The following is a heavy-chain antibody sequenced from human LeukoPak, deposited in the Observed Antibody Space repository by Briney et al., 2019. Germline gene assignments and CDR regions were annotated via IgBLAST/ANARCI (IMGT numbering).Heavy chain of an antibody. CDR3: AKRGRGIAAAGDFDY. Sequence: GGSLRLSCAASGFTFSSYAMSWVRQAPGKGLEWVSAISGSGGSTYYADSVKGWFTISRDNSKNTLYLQMNSLRAEDTAVYYCAKRGRGIAAAGDFDYWGQGTLVTVSS. CDR1: GFTFSSYA. CDR2: ISGSGGST. J-gene: IGHJ4*02. V-gene: IGHV3-23*01. D-gene: IGHD6-13*01.